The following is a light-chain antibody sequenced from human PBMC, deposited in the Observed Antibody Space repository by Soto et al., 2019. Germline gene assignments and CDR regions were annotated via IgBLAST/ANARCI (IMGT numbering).Light chain of an antibody. J-gene: IGKJ3*01. V-gene: IGKV3-11*01. CDR2: DAS. Sequence: PGTLSLSPGERATLSCRASQSVGTYLAWYQQKPGQAPRLLIYDASNRATGIPARFSGSGSGTDFTLTISSLEPEDFAVYYCQQRSNWVTFGPGTKVDNK. CDR1: QSVGTY. CDR3: QQRSNWVT.